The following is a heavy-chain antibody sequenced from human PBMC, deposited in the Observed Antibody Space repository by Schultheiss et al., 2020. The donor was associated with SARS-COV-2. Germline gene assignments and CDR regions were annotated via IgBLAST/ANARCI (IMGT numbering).Heavy chain of an antibody. CDR3: ARVAAAGRRYYFDY. CDR1: GFTFSSYA. CDR2: ISYDGSNK. V-gene: IGHV3-30*04. Sequence: GGSLRLSCAASGFTFSSYAMHWVRQAPGKGLEWVAVISYDGSNKYYADSVKGRFTISRDNSKNTLYLQMNSLRPEDTAVYYCARVAAAGRRYYFDYWGQGTLVTVSS. J-gene: IGHJ4*02. D-gene: IGHD6-13*01.